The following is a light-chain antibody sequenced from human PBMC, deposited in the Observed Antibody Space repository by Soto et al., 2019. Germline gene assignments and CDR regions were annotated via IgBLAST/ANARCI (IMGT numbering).Light chain of an antibody. Sequence: EIVLTQSPGTLSFSPGDRATLSCKASQSVRTYVGWYQQKPGQAPRLLIYDASIRATGIPARFSGSGSGTDLTLTISSLEPEDFAVYYCQQRSSWPITFGQGTRLDIK. CDR3: QQRSSWPIT. V-gene: IGKV3-11*01. CDR2: DAS. J-gene: IGKJ5*01. CDR1: QSVRTY.